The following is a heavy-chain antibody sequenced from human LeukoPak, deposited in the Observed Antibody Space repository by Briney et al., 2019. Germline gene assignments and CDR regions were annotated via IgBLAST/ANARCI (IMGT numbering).Heavy chain of an antibody. Sequence: PSETLSLTCAVYGGSFSGYYWSWIRQPAGRGLEWIGRIYTTGSTNYNPSLMSRITMSVDTSKNQFSLKLSSVTAADTAVYYCARHCRYGGLDYWGQGALVTVSS. D-gene: IGHD2-15*01. V-gene: IGHV4-59*10. CDR3: ARHCRYGGLDY. CDR1: GGSFSGYY. J-gene: IGHJ4*02. CDR2: IYTTGST.